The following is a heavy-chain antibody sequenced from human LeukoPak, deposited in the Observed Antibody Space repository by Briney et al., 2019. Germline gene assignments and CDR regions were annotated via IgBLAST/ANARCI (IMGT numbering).Heavy chain of an antibody. V-gene: IGHV3-48*03. Sequence: GGSLRLSCAASGFTFSSYEMNWVRQAPGKGLEWVSHISSSGSTIYYADSVKGRFTISRDNAKNSLYLQMNSLRAEDTAVYYCARVLKWVGFGDPGWFDPWGQGTLVTVSS. J-gene: IGHJ5*02. CDR1: GFTFSSYE. CDR2: ISSSGSTI. D-gene: IGHD3-10*01. CDR3: ARVLKWVGFGDPGWFDP.